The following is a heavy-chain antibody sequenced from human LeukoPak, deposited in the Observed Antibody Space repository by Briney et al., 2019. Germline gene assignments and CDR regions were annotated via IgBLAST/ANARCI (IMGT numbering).Heavy chain of an antibody. CDR2: INTDGSST. D-gene: IGHD1-26*01. CDR3: AREWELLHDYFDY. J-gene: IGHJ4*02. CDR1: GFTFSSYW. Sequence: GGSLRLSCAASGFTFSSYWMHWVRQAPGKGLVWVSRINTDGSSTNYADSVKGRFTISRDNAKNTMYLQMNSLRAEDTAVYYCAREWELLHDYFDYWGQGTLVTVSS. V-gene: IGHV3-74*01.